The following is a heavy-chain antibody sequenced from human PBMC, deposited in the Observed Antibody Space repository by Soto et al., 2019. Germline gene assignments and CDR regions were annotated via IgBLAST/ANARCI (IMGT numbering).Heavy chain of an antibody. J-gene: IGHJ4*02. Sequence: SETLSLTCTVSGGSISSGGYYWSWIRQHPGKGLEWIGYIYYSGSTYYNPSLKSRVTISVDTSKNQFSLKLSSVTAADTAVYYCARGVAVADYYFDYWGQGTLVTAPQ. CDR1: GGSISSGGYY. CDR3: ARGVAVADYYFDY. V-gene: IGHV4-31*03. CDR2: IYYSGST. D-gene: IGHD6-19*01.